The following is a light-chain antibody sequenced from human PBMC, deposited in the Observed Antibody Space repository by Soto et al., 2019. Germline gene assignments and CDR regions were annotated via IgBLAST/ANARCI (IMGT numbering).Light chain of an antibody. CDR3: QQSYITLSLT. Sequence: DLQMTQSPSSLSASVGDRVTITCRASESISRHLNWYQQKPGKAPKLLIYAASSLQNGVPSRFSGSGSGTDVTLTISNLQPEDCATYRCQQSYITLSLTCGRRTRLEIK. CDR1: ESISRH. CDR2: AAS. J-gene: IGKJ5*01. V-gene: IGKV1-39*01.